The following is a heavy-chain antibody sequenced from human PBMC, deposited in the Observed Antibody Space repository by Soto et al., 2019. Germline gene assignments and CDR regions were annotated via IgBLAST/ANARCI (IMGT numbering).Heavy chain of an antibody. V-gene: IGHV1-24*01. J-gene: IGHJ3*02. CDR1: GYTLTELS. CDR3: ATHGAQLGPDAFDI. Sequence: ASVKVSCKVSGYTLTELSIHWVRQAPGKGLECMGGFDPEDGETIYAQKCQGRVTMTEDTSTDTAHMELSSLRSEDTAVYYCATHGAQLGPDAFDIWGQGTMVTVSS. CDR2: FDPEDGET. D-gene: IGHD1-1*01.